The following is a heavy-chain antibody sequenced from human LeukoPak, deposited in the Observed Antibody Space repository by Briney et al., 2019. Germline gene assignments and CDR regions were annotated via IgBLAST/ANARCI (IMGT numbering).Heavy chain of an antibody. CDR1: GFTFSIYA. CDR2: ISGIGDST. J-gene: IGHJ4*02. V-gene: IGHV3-23*01. D-gene: IGHD3-10*01. Sequence: GGSLRLSCAASGFTFSIYAMSWVRQAPGKGLEWVSAISGIGDSTYYADSVKGRFTISRDNSKNTLYLQMNSRSAEDTAVYYCAKVGREYFDYWGQGTLVTVSS. CDR3: AKVGREYFDY.